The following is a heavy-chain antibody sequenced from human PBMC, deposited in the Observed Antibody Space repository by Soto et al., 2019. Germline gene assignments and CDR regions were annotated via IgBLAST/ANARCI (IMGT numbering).Heavy chain of an antibody. D-gene: IGHD3-9*01. J-gene: IGHJ6*03. V-gene: IGHV3-21*02. Sequence: EVQLVESGGGLVKPGGSLRLSCTASGFAFNTYSMNWFRQAPGKGLEWVSSINEDSTYIYYADSLRGRITISRDNAKDSLFLQMNSLRPDDTAVYYCVRDLGRYFRSGYMDLWGDGATVTVYS. CDR1: GFAFNTYS. CDR2: INEDSTYI. CDR3: VRDLGRYFRSGYMDL.